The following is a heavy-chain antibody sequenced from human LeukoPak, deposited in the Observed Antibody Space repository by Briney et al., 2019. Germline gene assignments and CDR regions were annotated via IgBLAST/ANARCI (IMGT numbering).Heavy chain of an antibody. Sequence: GASVKVSCKASGYTFTGYYMHWVRQAPGQGLEWMGWINPNSGGTNYAQKFQGRVTMTRDTSISTAYMELSRLKSDDTAVYYCARDWYRIAAAGGGYYFDYWGQGTLVTVPS. D-gene: IGHD6-13*01. V-gene: IGHV1-2*02. CDR1: GYTFTGYY. CDR3: ARDWYRIAAAGGGYYFDY. CDR2: INPNSGGT. J-gene: IGHJ4*02.